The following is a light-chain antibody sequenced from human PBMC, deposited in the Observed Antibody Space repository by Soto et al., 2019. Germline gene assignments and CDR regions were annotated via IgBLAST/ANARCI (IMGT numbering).Light chain of an antibody. CDR1: SSNIGAGYD. Sequence: QSVLTQPPSVSGAPGQRVTISCIESSSNIGAGYDVHWYQQLPGTAPKLLIYGNNNRPSGVPDRFSGSKSGTSASLAITGLQAEDEADYYCQSYDSSLISYVFGTGTKVTVL. V-gene: IGLV1-40*01. CDR2: GNN. CDR3: QSYDSSLISYV. J-gene: IGLJ1*01.